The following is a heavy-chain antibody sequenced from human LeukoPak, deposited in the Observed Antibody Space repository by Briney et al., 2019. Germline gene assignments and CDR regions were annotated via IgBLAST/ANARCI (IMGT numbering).Heavy chain of an antibody. Sequence: SGGSLRLSCVASGFTFSSYAMSWIRQAPGKGLEWVAAISGSGGTTHYADSVKGRFTISRDNSKNTLYLQMNSLRAEDTAVYYCAKGGIAVASTSYYYYMDVWGKGTTVTSSS. CDR3: AKGGIAVASTSYYYYMDV. CDR1: GFTFSSYA. J-gene: IGHJ6*03. V-gene: IGHV3-23*01. D-gene: IGHD6-19*01. CDR2: ISGSGGTT.